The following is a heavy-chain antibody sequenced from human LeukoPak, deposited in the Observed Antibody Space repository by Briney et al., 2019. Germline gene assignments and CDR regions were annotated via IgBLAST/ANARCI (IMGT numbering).Heavy chain of an antibody. Sequence: SETLSLTCTVSGGSISSGDYYWSWIRQPPGKGLEWIGYIYYSGSTYYNPSLKSRVTISVDTSKNQFSLKLSFVTAADTAVYYCARRGYSYGLTYFDYWGQGTLVTVSS. J-gene: IGHJ4*02. CDR2: IYYSGST. CDR3: ARRGYSYGLTYFDY. D-gene: IGHD5-18*01. V-gene: IGHV4-30-4*01. CDR1: GGSISSGDYY.